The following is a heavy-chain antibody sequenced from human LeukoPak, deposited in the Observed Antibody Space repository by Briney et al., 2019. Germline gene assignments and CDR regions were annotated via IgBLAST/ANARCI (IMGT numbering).Heavy chain of an antibody. D-gene: IGHD6-13*01. CDR3: ARERSSSSWTLNWFDP. CDR2: INAGNGNT. Sequence: GASVKVSCKASGYTFTSYAMHWVRQAPGQRLEWMGWINAGNGNTKYSQKFQGRVTITRDTSASTAYMELSSLRSEDTAVHYCARERSSSSWTLNWFDPWGQGTLVTVSS. V-gene: IGHV1-3*01. CDR1: GYTFTSYA. J-gene: IGHJ5*02.